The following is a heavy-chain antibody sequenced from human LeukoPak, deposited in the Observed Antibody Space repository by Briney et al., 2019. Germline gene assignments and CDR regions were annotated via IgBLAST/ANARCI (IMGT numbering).Heavy chain of an antibody. CDR1: GYSISSGYY. Sequence: SETLSLTCTVSGYSISSGYYWGWIRQPPGQGLEWIGSIYHSGRTFYNPSLKSRVTISVDTSKNQFSLKLTSVTAADTAVYYCARLYLPATRSDYWGQGTLVTVSS. D-gene: IGHD5-24*01. CDR2: IYHSGRT. J-gene: IGHJ4*02. V-gene: IGHV4-38-2*02. CDR3: ARLYLPATRSDY.